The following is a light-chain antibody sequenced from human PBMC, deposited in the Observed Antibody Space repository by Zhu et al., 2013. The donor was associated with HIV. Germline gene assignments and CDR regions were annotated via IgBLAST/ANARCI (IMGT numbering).Light chain of an antibody. CDR3: QQRSSWPLT. Sequence: EIVLTQSPATLSLSPGERATLSCRASQSVSSYLAWYQQKPGQAPRLLIYDASNRATGIPRRFSGSGSGTDFTLSISALEPEDFAVYYCQQRSSWPLTFGGGTKLEIK. V-gene: IGKV3-11*01. CDR1: QSVSSY. J-gene: IGKJ4*01. CDR2: DAS.